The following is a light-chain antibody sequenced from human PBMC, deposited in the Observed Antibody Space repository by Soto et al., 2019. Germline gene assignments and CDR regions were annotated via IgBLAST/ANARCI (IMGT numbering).Light chain of an antibody. CDR3: QQRSNWPLT. J-gene: IGKJ4*01. V-gene: IGKV3-11*01. Sequence: EIVLTQSPATLSLSPGERATLSCRASQSVSSDLACYQQKPGQAPRLLIYDASNRATGIPARFSGSGSGTDFTLTISSLEPEDCAVYYCQQRSNWPLTFGGGTKVEIK. CDR2: DAS. CDR1: QSVSSD.